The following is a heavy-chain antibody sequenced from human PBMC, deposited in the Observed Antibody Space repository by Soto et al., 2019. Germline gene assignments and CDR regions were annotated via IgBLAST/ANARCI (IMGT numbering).Heavy chain of an antibody. J-gene: IGHJ4*02. Sequence: QVHLVQSGAEVKKPGASVKVSCKGSGYTFTSYGITWVRQAPGQGLEWMGWSSAHNGNTNYAQKLQGRVTVTRDTSTSTAYMELRSLRSDDTAVYYCARVRYGDYWGQGALVTVSS. CDR2: SSAHNGNT. V-gene: IGHV1-18*01. CDR1: GYTFTSYG. D-gene: IGHD1-1*01. CDR3: ARVRYGDY.